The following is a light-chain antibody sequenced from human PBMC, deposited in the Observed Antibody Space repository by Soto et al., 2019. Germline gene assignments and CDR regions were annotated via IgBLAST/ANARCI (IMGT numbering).Light chain of an antibody. J-gene: IGLJ2*01. CDR1: SSKIGSNT. Sequence: QSVLTQSPSASGTPGQRVTISCSGSSSKIGSNTVNWYQQLPGTAPKLLIYSDYQRPSGVPDRFSGSKSGTSASLAISGLQSEDEADYYCAAWDDSLNGVVFGGGTKVTVL. CDR2: SDY. CDR3: AAWDDSLNGVV. V-gene: IGLV1-44*01.